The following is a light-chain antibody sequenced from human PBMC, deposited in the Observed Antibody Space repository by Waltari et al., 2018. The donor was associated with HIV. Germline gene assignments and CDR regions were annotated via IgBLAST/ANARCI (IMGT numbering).Light chain of an antibody. Sequence: SYDLTQPPSVSVSPGQTASITCSGDKWGDKYACWYQQKPGQSPVLVIFQDSKRPSGIPARFSGSNSGNTSTLTISGTQAMDEADYYCQAWDSSTVVFGGGTKLTVL. CDR1: KWGDKY. CDR3: QAWDSSTVV. V-gene: IGLV3-1*01. J-gene: IGLJ2*01. CDR2: QDS.